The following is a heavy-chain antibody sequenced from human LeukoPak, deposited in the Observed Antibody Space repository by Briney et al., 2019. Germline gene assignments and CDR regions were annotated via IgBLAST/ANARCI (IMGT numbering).Heavy chain of an antibody. Sequence: PSETLSLTCTVSGGSISSYYWSWIRQPPGKGLEWIGYIYYSGSTNYNPSLTSRVTISVDTSKNQFSLKLSSVTAADTAVYYCARAWDGDYPPAFDYWGQGTLVTVSS. CDR3: ARAWDGDYPPAFDY. CDR2: IYYSGST. D-gene: IGHD4-17*01. CDR1: GGSISSYY. V-gene: IGHV4-59*01. J-gene: IGHJ4*02.